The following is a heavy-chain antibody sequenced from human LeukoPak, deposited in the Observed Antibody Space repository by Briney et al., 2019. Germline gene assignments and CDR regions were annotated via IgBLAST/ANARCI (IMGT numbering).Heavy chain of an antibody. CDR2: ISGTSATI. CDR3: ARDSSAGSSGF. CDR1: GFSFNTYT. D-gene: IGHD6-25*01. J-gene: IGHJ4*02. V-gene: IGHV3-48*01. Sequence: GGSLRLSCVGSGFSFNTYTMNWVRQAPGKGLERISYISGTSATIYYADSVKGRFTISRDNAKNSLYLQMNSLRVEDTAVYYCARDSSAGSSGFWGQGTLVTVSS.